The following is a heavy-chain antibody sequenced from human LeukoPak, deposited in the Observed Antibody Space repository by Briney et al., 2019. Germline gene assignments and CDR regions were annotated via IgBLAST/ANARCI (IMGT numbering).Heavy chain of an antibody. D-gene: IGHD3-22*01. V-gene: IGHV1-46*01. CDR2: INPSGGST. Sequence: ASVKVSRKASGYTFTSYYMHWVRQAPGQGPEWMGIINPSGGSTSYAQKFQGRVTMTRDTSTSTVYMELSSLRSEDTAVYYCARVRFDYYDSSGYYTFDYWGQGTLVTVSS. J-gene: IGHJ4*02. CDR3: ARVRFDYYDSSGYYTFDY. CDR1: GYTFTSYY.